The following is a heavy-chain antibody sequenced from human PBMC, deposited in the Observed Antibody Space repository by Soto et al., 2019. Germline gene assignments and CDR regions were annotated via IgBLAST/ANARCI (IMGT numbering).Heavy chain of an antibody. J-gene: IGHJ5*02. CDR2: ISRSSSYI. CDR1: GFTFSSYS. V-gene: IGHV3-21*01. D-gene: IGHD3-10*01. Sequence: GGSLRLSCAASGFTFSSYSMNWVRQAPGKGLEWVSSISRSSSYIYYADSVKGRFTISRDNAKNSLYLQMNSLRAEDTAVYYCARDPIIAMVRGVINWFDPWGQGTLVTVSS. CDR3: ARDPIIAMVRGVINWFDP.